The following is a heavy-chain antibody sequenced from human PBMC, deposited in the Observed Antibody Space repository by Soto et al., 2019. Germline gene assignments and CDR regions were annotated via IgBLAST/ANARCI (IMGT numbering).Heavy chain of an antibody. CDR3: ARLLAPVYGMDV. CDR1: GGTFSSYA. CDR2: IIPIFGTA. J-gene: IGHJ6*02. V-gene: IGHV1-69*01. Sequence: QVQLVQSGAEVKKPGSSVKVSCKASGGTFSSYAISCVRQAPGQGLEWMGGIIPIFGTANYAQKFQGRVTITADESTSTAYMELSSLRSEDTTVYYCARLLAPVYGMDVWGQGTTVTVSS.